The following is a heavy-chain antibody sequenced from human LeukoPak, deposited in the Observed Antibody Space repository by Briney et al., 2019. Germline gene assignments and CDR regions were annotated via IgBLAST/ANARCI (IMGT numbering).Heavy chain of an antibody. D-gene: IGHD2-2*01. CDR2: ISFSGST. V-gene: IGHV4-59*01. J-gene: IGHJ3*02. CDR1: GGSISHYY. Sequence: SETLSLTCTVSGGSISHYYWSWIRQPPRKGLEWVGCISFSGSTNYKPPLTSRVTISVDPSKNQFSLKLSSVTAADTAVYYCARGTYCSRTSCYAPDAFDIWGQGTMVTVSS. CDR3: ARGTYCSRTSCYAPDAFDI.